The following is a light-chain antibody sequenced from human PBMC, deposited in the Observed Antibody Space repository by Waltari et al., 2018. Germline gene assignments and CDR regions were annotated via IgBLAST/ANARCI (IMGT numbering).Light chain of an antibody. Sequence: EIVMTQSPVTLSLSPGERATLSCRASQTISTRLAWYQQKPGQPPRLLIYDGSTRATGIPARFTGSGSGTEFTLTVSSLQSEDFAVYFCQQYSNWPPWTFGQGTKAQIK. CDR1: QTISTR. J-gene: IGKJ1*01. CDR2: DGS. V-gene: IGKV3-15*01. CDR3: QQYSNWPPWT.